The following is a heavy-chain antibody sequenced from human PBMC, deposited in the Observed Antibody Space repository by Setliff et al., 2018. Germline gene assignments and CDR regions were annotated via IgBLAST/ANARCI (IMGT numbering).Heavy chain of an antibody. CDR1: GFTFSTYG. CDR2: LNNDGTTI. J-gene: IGHJ4*02. V-gene: IGHV3-48*04. CDR3: AKRGPYCSGGTCHYYFDY. D-gene: IGHD2-15*01. Sequence: GGSLRLSCAASGFTFSTYGLNWVRQAPGKGLEWISYLNNDGTTIYYADSGRGRFTISGDNARDSLYLEMNSLRAEDTAVYYCAKRGPYCSGGTCHYYFDYWGQGTLVTVSS.